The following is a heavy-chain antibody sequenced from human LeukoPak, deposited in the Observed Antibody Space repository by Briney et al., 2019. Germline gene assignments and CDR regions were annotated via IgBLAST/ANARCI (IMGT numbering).Heavy chain of an antibody. D-gene: IGHD3-22*01. CDR3: ARHYSDSRVDAFDV. V-gene: IGHV5-10-1*01. CDR1: GYSFSSYW. CDR2: IDPGDSFT. Sequence: GESLKISCKGSGYSFSSYWISWVRQMPGKGLEWMGRIDPGDSFTKYRPSLEGRVTISADKSLSTVYLQWSSLEASDTAMYYCARHYSDSRVDAFDVWGQGTVVTVSA. J-gene: IGHJ3*01.